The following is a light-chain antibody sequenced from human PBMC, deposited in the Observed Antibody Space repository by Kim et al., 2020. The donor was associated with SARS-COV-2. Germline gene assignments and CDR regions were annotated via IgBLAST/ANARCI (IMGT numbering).Light chain of an antibody. CDR3: VLYMGSGIWV. V-gene: IGLV8-61*01. CDR1: SGSVSTSYY. Sequence: GTVHLTCGLSSGSVSTSYYPSWYQQTPGQAPRTLIYSTNTRSSGVPDRFSGSILGNKAALTITGAQADDESDYYCVLYMGSGIWVFGGGTQLTVL. CDR2: STN. J-gene: IGLJ3*02.